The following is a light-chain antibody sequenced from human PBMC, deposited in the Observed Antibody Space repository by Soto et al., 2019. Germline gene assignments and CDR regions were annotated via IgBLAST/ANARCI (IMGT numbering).Light chain of an antibody. Sequence: QSVLTKPRSVSGSPGQSVTISCTGTNSDVGTYNYVSWYQQQPGKAPKLIIYDVTKRPSGVPDRFSGSKSGNTASLIISGLQAADEAEYYCCCCSYAGSSSFRVLFGGGTKLTVL. CDR2: DVT. CDR3: CSYAGSSSFRVL. J-gene: IGLJ2*01. V-gene: IGLV2-11*01. CDR1: NSDVGTYNY.